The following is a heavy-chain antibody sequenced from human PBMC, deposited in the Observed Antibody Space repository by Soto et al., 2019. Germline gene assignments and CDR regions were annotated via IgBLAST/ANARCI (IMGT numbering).Heavy chain of an antibody. CDR1: GGSISSYY. J-gene: IGHJ3*02. D-gene: IGHD3-3*01. CDR3: ARDATLKVFWSGYYFGPVYDSFNT. CDR2: IYYSGST. Sequence: SETLSLTCTVSGGSISSYYWSWIRQPPGKGLEWIGYIYYSGSTNYNPSLKSRVTISVDTSKNQFSLKLSSVTAADTAVYYCARDATLKVFWSGYYFGPVYDSFNTWGQGKM. V-gene: IGHV4-59*01.